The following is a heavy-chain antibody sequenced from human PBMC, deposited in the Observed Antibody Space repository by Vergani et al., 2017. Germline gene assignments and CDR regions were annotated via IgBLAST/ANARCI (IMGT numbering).Heavy chain of an antibody. CDR3: ARGTRDTPSPLDY. J-gene: IGHJ4*02. V-gene: IGHV3-33*01. CDR1: GFKLGDYG. D-gene: IGHD5-24*01. CDR2: TWYEGNNN. Sequence: QVQLVESGGGVVQPGRSLRLSCTPSGFKLGDYGMHWVRQAPGRGLEWVSMTWYEGNNNYYADSVKGRFTISKDISKNTLYLQMNSLRGDDTAVYYCARGTRDTPSPLDYWGRGTLVTVSP.